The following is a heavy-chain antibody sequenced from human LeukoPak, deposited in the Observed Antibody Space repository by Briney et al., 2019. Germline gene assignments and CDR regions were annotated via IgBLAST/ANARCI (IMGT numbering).Heavy chain of an antibody. D-gene: IGHD2-8*02. V-gene: IGHV4-4*07. CDR2: VYATGNT. CDR1: GFSFSSYW. J-gene: IGHJ4*02. CDR3: ARDRSYYSDTGADY. Sequence: SGGSLRLSCAASGFSFSSYWMSWVRQAAGKGLEWIGRVYATGNTNYNPSLWSRLSISIDTSRNQFSLRLGSVTAADTAIYYCARDRSYYSDTGADYWGQGKMVIVSS.